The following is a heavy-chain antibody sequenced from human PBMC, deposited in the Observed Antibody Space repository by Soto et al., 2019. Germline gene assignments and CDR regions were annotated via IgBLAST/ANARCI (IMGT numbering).Heavy chain of an antibody. Sequence: SETLSLTCTVSGASSSSHYWSWIRQPPGKGLEWIGYIYYSGSTNSIPSLKSRVTMSVDTSKNQFSLKLSSVTAADTAVYYCATFPNIATTGGMSLDYWGQGTLVTVS. CDR2: IYYSGST. D-gene: IGHD6-13*01. J-gene: IGHJ4*02. CDR3: ATFPNIATTGGMSLDY. CDR1: GASSSSHY. V-gene: IGHV4-59*11.